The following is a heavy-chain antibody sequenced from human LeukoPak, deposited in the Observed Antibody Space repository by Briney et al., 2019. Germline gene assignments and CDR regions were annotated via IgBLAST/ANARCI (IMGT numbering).Heavy chain of an antibody. CDR3: ARRGRFDEFDY. Sequence: SETLSLTCTVSGGSISSYYWSWIRQPPGKGLEWIGYIYYSGSTNYNPSLKSRVTISVDTSKNQFSLKLSSVTAADTAVYYCARRGRFDEFDYWGQGTLVTVSS. V-gene: IGHV4-59*01. CDR2: IYYSGST. J-gene: IGHJ4*02. D-gene: IGHD3-3*01. CDR1: GGSISSYY.